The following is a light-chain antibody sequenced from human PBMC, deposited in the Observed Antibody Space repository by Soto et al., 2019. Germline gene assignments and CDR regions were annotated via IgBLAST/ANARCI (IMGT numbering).Light chain of an antibody. CDR1: QTFGRW. Sequence: DIQMTQSPSTLSASVGDRVTITCRASQTFGRWLAWFQQKPGKAPKLLIYEASNLQSGVPSRFSGSGSGTEFTLTISSLQPDDFETYYCQQYNSYLWTFGQGTKVDIK. J-gene: IGKJ1*01. CDR3: QQYNSYLWT. V-gene: IGKV1-5*03. CDR2: EAS.